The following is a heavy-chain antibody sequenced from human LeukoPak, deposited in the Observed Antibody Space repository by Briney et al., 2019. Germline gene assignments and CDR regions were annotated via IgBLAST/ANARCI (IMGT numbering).Heavy chain of an antibody. V-gene: IGHV4-34*01. CDR2: INPTGYT. CDR3: AREVSSDDYGEYGWFDP. CDR1: GGSFSDSY. Sequence: SETLSLTCAVHGGSFSDSYWSWIRQPPGKGLEWIGEINPTGYTNYNPSLESRVTMSVDTSKNQFSLKVTSVTAADTAVYYCAREVSSDDYGEYGWFDPWGQGTLVTVSS. J-gene: IGHJ5*02. D-gene: IGHD4-17*01.